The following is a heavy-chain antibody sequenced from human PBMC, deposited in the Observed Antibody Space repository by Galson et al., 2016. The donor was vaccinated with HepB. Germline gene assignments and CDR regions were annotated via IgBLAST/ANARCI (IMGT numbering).Heavy chain of an antibody. CDR2: IYYSGST. V-gene: IGHV4-59*12. D-gene: IGHD2-8*01. Sequence: SETLSLTCTVSGGSISSYYWSWIRQPPGKGLEWIGYIYYSGSTNYNPSLKSRVTISVDTSKNQFSLKLDSVTAADTAVYYCTRGNLGTYASMAFDYWGQGSLVTVSS. CDR3: TRGNLGTYASMAFDY. CDR1: GGSISSYY. J-gene: IGHJ4*02.